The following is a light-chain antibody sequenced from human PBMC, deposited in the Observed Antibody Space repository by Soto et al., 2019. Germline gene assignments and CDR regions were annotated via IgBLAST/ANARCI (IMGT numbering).Light chain of an antibody. Sequence: QSALTQPASVSGSPGQSITISCTGTSSDVGSYNLVSWYQQHPGKAPKLMIYDVTKRPSGVPDRFSGSKSGNTASLTISGLQAEDEADYYCCSYAASYTLVFGGGTKLTVL. V-gene: IGLV2-11*01. J-gene: IGLJ2*01. CDR3: CSYAASYTLV. CDR2: DVT. CDR1: SSDVGSYNL.